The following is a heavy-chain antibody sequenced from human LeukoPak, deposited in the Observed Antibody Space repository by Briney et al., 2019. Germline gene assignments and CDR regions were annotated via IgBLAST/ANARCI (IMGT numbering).Heavy chain of an antibody. D-gene: IGHD3-22*01. CDR1: GFTFSSYA. V-gene: IGHV3-30-3*01. CDR2: ISYNGSNK. CDR3: ARGGGLGVVVRTAKTFDI. Sequence: GGSLRLSCAASGFTFSSYAMHWVRQAPGKGLERVAVISYNGSNKYYADSVKGRFTISRDNSKNTLYLQMNSLRAEDTAVYYCARGGGLGVVVRTAKTFDIWGQGTMVTVSS. J-gene: IGHJ3*02.